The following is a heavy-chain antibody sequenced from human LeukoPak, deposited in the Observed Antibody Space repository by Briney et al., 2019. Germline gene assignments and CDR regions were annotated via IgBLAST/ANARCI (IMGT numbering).Heavy chain of an antibody. CDR2: IYSGGST. CDR3: ARDLSSCSGGSCPQDY. Sequence: PGGSLRLSCAASGVTFTNDAISWVRQAPGKGLEWVSVIYSGGSTYYADSVKGRFTISRDNPKNTLYLQMNSLRAEDTAVYYCARDLSSCSGGSCPQDYWGQGTLVTVSS. J-gene: IGHJ4*02. V-gene: IGHV3-53*01. D-gene: IGHD2-15*01. CDR1: GVTFTNDA.